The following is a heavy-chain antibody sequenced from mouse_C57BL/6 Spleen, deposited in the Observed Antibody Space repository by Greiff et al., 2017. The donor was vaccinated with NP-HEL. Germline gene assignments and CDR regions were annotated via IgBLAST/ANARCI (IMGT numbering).Heavy chain of an antibody. CDR1: GFTFSSYA. J-gene: IGHJ4*01. CDR3: TRYICLYDGYYDYDMDC. V-gene: IGHV5-9-1*02. CDR2: ISSGGDYI. D-gene: IGHD2-3*01. Sequence: EVQGVESGEGLVKPGGSLKLSCAASGFTFSSYAMSWVRQTPEKRLEWVAYISSGGDYIYYADTVKGRFTISRDNARNTLYLQMSSLKSEDTAMYYCTRYICLYDGYYDYDMDCRGQGTSVTVST.